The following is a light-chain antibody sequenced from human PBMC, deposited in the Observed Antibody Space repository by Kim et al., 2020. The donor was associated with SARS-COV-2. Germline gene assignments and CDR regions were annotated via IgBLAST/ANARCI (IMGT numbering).Light chain of an antibody. CDR3: QQYNSYSYT. CDR2: DAS. J-gene: IGKJ2*01. Sequence: DIQMTQSPSTLSASVGDRVTITCRASQSISSWFAWYQQKPGKAPKLLIYDASSLESGVPSRVSGSGSGTEFTLTISSPQPDDFATYYCQQYNSYSYTFGQGTKLEI. V-gene: IGKV1-5*01. CDR1: QSISSW.